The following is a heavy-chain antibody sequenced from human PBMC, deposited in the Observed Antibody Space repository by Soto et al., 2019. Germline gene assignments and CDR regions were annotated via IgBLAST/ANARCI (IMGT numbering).Heavy chain of an antibody. V-gene: IGHV5-51*07. CDR2: IYPGDSDT. Sequence: PGESLKISCKGSGYSFTSYWIVWVHQMPGKGLEWMGIIYPGDSDTRYSPSFQGQVTISADKSISTAYLQWSSLKASDTAMYYCARLRLSRSKTFYYYGMDVWGQGTTVTVSS. D-gene: IGHD3-16*02. CDR1: GYSFTSYW. CDR3: ARLRLSRSKTFYYYGMDV. J-gene: IGHJ6*02.